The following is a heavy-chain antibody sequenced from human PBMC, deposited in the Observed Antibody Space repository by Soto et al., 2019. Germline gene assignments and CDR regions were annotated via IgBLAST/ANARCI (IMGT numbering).Heavy chain of an antibody. CDR2: VSGSGDTT. J-gene: IGHJ6*02. Sequence: EVQLLESGGGLVHPGGSLRLSCAASGFTFNIYPMTWVRQAPGKGLQWVSTVSGSGDTTYYADSVKGRFTISRDSSKNTLYLQMNGLRAEDTAVYFCAKDKYSTSGSHKYSYFFYGMDVWGQGTTVTVSS. CDR3: AKDKYSTSGSHKYSYFFYGMDV. V-gene: IGHV3-23*01. D-gene: IGHD3-10*01. CDR1: GFTFNIYP.